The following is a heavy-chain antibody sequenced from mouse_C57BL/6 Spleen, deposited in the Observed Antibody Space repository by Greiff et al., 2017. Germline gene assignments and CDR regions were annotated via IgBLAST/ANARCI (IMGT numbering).Heavy chain of an antibody. V-gene: IGHV5-6*01. CDR2: ISSGGSYT. J-gene: IGHJ2*01. Sequence: EVHLVESGGDLVKPGGSLKLSCAASGFTFSSYGMSWVRQTPDKRLEWVATISSGGSYTYYPDSVKGRFTISRDNAKNTLYLQMSSLKSEDTAMYYCARHGESLDYWGQGTTLTVSS. CDR3: ARHGESLDY. CDR1: GFTFSSYG.